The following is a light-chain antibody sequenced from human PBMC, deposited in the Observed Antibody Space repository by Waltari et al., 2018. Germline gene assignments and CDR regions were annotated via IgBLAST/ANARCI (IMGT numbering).Light chain of an antibody. CDR2: WAS. CDR1: QSVLSRSNNKNY. J-gene: IGKJ2*01. V-gene: IGKV4-1*01. CDR3: QQCYTFPYT. Sequence: DIVLTQSPDSLAVSLGERATINCKSSQSVLSRSNNKNYLGWYQQKPGKPPKLLITWASTRYTRVPGRFSDSGSRTDFTLIISGLQADDVAFYFCQQCYTFPYTFGQGTQLEIK.